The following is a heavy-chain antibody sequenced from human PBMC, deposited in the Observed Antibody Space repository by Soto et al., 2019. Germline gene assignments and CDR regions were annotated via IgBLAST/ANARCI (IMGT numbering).Heavy chain of an antibody. CDR1: GGSISSYY. J-gene: IGHJ4*02. CDR3: ARRYGYSFDY. Sequence: PSETLSLTCTVSGGSISSYYWSWIRQPPGKGLEWIGYIYYSGSTNYNPSLKSRDTISVDTSKNQFSLKLSSVTAADTAVYYCARRYGYSFDYWGQGTLVTVSS. D-gene: IGHD1-1*01. V-gene: IGHV4-59*08. CDR2: IYYSGST.